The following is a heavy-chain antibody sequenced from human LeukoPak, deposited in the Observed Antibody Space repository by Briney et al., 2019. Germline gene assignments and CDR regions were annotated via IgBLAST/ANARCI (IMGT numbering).Heavy chain of an antibody. CDR3: ARGGYCSSTSCYGENWFDP. CDR2: MNPNSGNT. J-gene: IGHJ5*02. D-gene: IGHD2-2*01. V-gene: IGHV1-8*01. Sequence: ASVKVSCKASGYTFTSYDINWVRQATGQGLEWMGWMNPNSGNTGYAQKFRGRVTMTRNASISTAYMELSSLRSEDTAVYYCARGGYCSSTSCYGENWFDPWGQGTLVTVSS. CDR1: GYTFTSYD.